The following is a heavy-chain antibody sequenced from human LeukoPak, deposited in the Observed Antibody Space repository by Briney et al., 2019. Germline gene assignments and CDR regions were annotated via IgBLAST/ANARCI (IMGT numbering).Heavy chain of an antibody. V-gene: IGHV6-1*01. D-gene: IGHD3-22*01. J-gene: IGHJ3*02. CDR3: ARAGYYYDSSGDAFDI. CDR2: TYHRSKWYN. CDR1: GDSVSSNSAA. Sequence: SQTLSLTCAISGDSVSSNSAAWNWIRQSPSRGLEWLGRTYHRSKWYNDYAVSVKSRITINPDTSKNQFSLQLNSVTPEDTAVYYCARAGYYYDSSGDAFDIWGQGTMVTVSS.